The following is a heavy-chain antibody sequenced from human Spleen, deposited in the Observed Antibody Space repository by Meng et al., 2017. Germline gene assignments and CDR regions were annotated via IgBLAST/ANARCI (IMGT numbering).Heavy chain of an antibody. V-gene: IGHV4-34*01. Sequence: QVQLQQWGAGLLKPSETLSLTCAVYGGSFSGYYWSWIRQPPGKGLEWIGEINHSGSTNYNPSLKSRVTISVDTSKNQFSLKLSSVTAADTAVYYCARGLVAARGPNLDYWGQGTLVTVSS. CDR3: ARGLVAARGPNLDY. D-gene: IGHD2-15*01. CDR2: INHSGST. CDR1: GGSFSGYY. J-gene: IGHJ4*02.